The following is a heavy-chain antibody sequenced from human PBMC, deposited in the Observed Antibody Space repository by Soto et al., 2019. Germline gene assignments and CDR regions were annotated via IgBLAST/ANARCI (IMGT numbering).Heavy chain of an antibody. CDR3: ARGKDGYYFGYFYGMDV. D-gene: IGHD5-12*01. CDR1: GLTVSNSA. Sequence: QHGGSLRLSCVASGLTVSNSAMHWVRQAPGKGLEYVSVISSNGGNTYYANSVKGRFTISRDNSQNTVYLHMASLRAEDMAVYFCARGKDGYYFGYFYGMDVWGQGTTVTVSS. CDR2: ISSNGGNT. J-gene: IGHJ6*02. V-gene: IGHV3-64*01.